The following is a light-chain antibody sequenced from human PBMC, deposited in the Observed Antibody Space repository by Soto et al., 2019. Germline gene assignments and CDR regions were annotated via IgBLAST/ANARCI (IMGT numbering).Light chain of an antibody. CDR3: QSYDSSLSGSV. J-gene: IGLJ3*02. CDR2: GNS. Sequence: QSVLTQPPSVSGAPGQRVTISCTGSSSNIGACYDVHWYQQHPGTAPKLLIYGNSNRPSGVPDRFSGSKSGTSASLAITGLQAEDEADYYCQSYDSSLSGSVFGGGTKLTVL. V-gene: IGLV1-40*01. CDR1: SSNIGACYD.